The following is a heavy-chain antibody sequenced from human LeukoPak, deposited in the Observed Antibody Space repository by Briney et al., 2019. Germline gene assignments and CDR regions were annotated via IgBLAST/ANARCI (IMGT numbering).Heavy chain of an antibody. CDR3: AERYGAFDY. CDR1: GFTFTSYA. V-gene: IGHV3-23*01. J-gene: IGHJ4*02. D-gene: IGHD4-17*01. CDR2: ISASGDST. Sequence: PGGSLRLSCAASGFTFTSYAMNWVRQAPGKGLEWVSAISASGDSTYYADSVKGRFTISRDNSKNTLYLQMNSLRAEDTAVYYCAERYGAFDYWGQGTLVTVSS.